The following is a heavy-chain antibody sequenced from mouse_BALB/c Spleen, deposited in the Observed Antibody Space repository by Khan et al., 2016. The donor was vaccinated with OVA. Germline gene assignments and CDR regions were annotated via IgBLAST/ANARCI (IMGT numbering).Heavy chain of an antibody. CDR3: ERKDYYDYDPFPY. D-gene: IGHD2-4*01. CDR2: INYSGNT. J-gene: IGHJ3*01. V-gene: IGHV3-2*02. CDR1: GYSITSEYA. Sequence: EVQLQESGPGLVKPSQSLSLTCTVTGYSITSEYAWNWIRQFPGNKLEWMGYINYSGNTRYNPSLKSRISITRDTSKNQFFLQLNSVTTEDTATYYCERKDYYDYDPFPYWGQGTLVTVSA.